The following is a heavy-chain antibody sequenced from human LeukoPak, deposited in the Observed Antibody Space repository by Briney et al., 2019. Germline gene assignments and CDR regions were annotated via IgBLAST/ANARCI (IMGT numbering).Heavy chain of an antibody. V-gene: IGHV4-34*01. CDR3: ARLRSPGTD. CDR1: GESFSGYY. J-gene: IGHJ4*02. CDR2: IRHSGRT. Sequence: PSETLSLTCAIYGESFSGYYWSWLRQPPEKELEWIGEIRHSGRTNYNPSLKSRVTISLDTSRNQLSLKLNSVTAADTAVYYCARLRSPGTDWGQGTLVTVSS. D-gene: IGHD1-1*01.